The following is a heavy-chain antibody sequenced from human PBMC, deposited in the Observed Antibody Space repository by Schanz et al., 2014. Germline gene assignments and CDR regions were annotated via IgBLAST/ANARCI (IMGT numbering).Heavy chain of an antibody. J-gene: IGHJ4*02. V-gene: IGHV3-66*01. CDR1: GFSVGNKY. CDR3: VSVYDSSGYVSFNY. Sequence: EVQLVESGGGLVQPGGSLRLSCAASGFSVGNKYMNWVRQAPGKGLEWVSFIYIGGNTYYADSVKGRFTISRDNSKNSLYLQMNSLRAEDTAVYYCVSVYDSSGYVSFNYWGQGTLVIVSS. D-gene: IGHD3-22*01. CDR2: IYIGGNT.